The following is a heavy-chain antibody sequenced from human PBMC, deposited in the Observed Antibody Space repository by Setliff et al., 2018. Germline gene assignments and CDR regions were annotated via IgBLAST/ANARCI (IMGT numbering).Heavy chain of an antibody. Sequence: GGSLRLSCAASGFTFSNAWMSWVRQAPGKGLEWVGRIKSKTDGGTIDYAAPVKGRFIISGDESENTLYLQMNNLKTEDTGVYYCTTDRRGGCSGASCYDFDYWGQGTLVTV. CDR2: IKSKTDGGTI. J-gene: IGHJ4*02. D-gene: IGHD2-15*01. V-gene: IGHV3-15*01. CDR3: TTDRRGGCSGASCYDFDY. CDR1: GFTFSNAW.